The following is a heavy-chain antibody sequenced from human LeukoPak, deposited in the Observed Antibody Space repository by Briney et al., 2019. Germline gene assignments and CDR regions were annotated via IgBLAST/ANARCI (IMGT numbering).Heavy chain of an antibody. D-gene: IGHD1-26*01. CDR3: ARDAQGGCRDAHWYFDL. CDR1: NGSIRSYY. V-gene: IGHV4-59*01. Sequence: SETLPLTCTVSNGSIRSYYWSWIRQPPGKGLEWIGYAHYSGTTNYNPSLKSRVTISVDMSKNQFSLKLNSVTAADTAVYYCARDAQGGCRDAHWYFDLWGRGTLVTVSS. J-gene: IGHJ2*01. CDR2: AHYSGTT.